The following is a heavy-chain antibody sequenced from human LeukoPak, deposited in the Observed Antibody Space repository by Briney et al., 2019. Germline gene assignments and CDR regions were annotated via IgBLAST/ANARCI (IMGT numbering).Heavy chain of an antibody. J-gene: IGHJ6*03. CDR1: GGSISSGGYY. V-gene: IGHV4-31*03. CDR3: ARGGNDFWSGYYSNGYYYYMDV. CDR2: IYYSGST. Sequence: SETLSLTCTVSGGSISSGGYYWSWIRQHPGKGLEWIGYIYYSGSTYYNPSLKSRVTISVDTSKNQFSLKLSSVTAADTAVYYCARGGNDFWSGYYSNGYYYYMDVWGKGTTVTVPS. D-gene: IGHD3-3*01.